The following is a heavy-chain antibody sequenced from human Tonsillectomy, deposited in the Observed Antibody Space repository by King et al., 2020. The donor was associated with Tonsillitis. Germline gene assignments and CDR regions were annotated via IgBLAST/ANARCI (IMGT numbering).Heavy chain of an antibody. J-gene: IGHJ2*01. CDR2: ISLDGSNK. Sequence: VQLVESGGGVVQPGRSLRLSCAASGFTFSSYAMHWVRQAPGKGLEWVADISLDGSNKYYADSVKGRFTISRDNSKNTLYLQMNSLRAEDTAVYYCARDPAETAKWYFDLWGRGTLVTVSS. CDR3: ARDPAETAKWYFDL. V-gene: IGHV3-30*01. D-gene: IGHD5-18*01. CDR1: GFTFSSYA.